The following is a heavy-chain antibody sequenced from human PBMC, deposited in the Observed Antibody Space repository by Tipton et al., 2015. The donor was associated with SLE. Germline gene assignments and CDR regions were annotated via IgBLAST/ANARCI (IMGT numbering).Heavy chain of an antibody. Sequence: SLRLSCAASGFTFSSYGMHWVRQAPGKGLEWVAVISYDGSNKYYADSVKGRFTISRDNSKNTLYLQMNSLRAEDTAVYYCASWGSGSAFDIWGQGTMVTVSS. D-gene: IGHD1-26*01. CDR3: ASWGSGSAFDI. CDR2: ISYDGSNK. V-gene: IGHV3-30*03. CDR1: GFTFSSYG. J-gene: IGHJ3*02.